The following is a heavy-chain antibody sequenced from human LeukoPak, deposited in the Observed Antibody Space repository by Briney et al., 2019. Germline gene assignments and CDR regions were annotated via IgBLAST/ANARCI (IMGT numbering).Heavy chain of an antibody. D-gene: IGHD3-22*01. J-gene: IGHJ5*02. CDR1: GYTFTSYY. V-gene: IGHV1-46*01. Sequence: ASVKVSCKASGYTFTSYYMHWVRHAPGQGLERMGIINPSGGSTSYAQKFQGRVTMTRDTSTSTVYMELSSLRSEDTAVYYCASNYYDSSGYYSPPFDPWGQGTLVTVSS. CDR3: ASNYYDSSGYYSPPFDP. CDR2: INPSGGST.